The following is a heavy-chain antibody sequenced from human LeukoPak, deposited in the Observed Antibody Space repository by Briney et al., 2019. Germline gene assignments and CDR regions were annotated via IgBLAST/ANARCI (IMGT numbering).Heavy chain of an antibody. J-gene: IGHJ4*02. CDR2: ISSSSSYI. Sequence: PGGSLRLSCAASGFILSDYNMNWVRQAPGKGLEWVSSISSSSSYIYYADSVKGRFTISRDNAKNSLYLQMNSLRAEDTAVYYCARAMGGYFDYWGQGTLVTVSS. D-gene: IGHD5-18*01. CDR1: GFILSDYN. V-gene: IGHV3-21*01. CDR3: ARAMGGYFDY.